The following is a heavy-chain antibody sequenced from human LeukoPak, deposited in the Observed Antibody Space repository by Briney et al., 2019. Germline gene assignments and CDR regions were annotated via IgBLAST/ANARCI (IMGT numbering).Heavy chain of an antibody. CDR1: GGSFSGYY. V-gene: IGHV4-34*01. Sequence: PSETLSLTCAVYGGSFSGYYWSWIRQPPGKGLEWIGEINHSGSTNCNPSLKSRVTISVDTSKNQFSLKLSSVTAADTAVYYCVRGGGYEPFDIWGQGRMVTVSS. CDR2: INHSGST. D-gene: IGHD3-22*01. CDR3: VRGGGYEPFDI. J-gene: IGHJ3*02.